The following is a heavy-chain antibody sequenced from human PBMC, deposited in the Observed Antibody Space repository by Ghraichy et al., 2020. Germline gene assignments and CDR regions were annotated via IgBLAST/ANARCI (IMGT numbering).Heavy chain of an antibody. J-gene: IGHJ6*02. Sequence: GGSLRLSCAASGFTFDDYGMSWVRQAPGKGLEWGSGVNWIGGSIGYADSVKGRFTISRDNAKNSLYMQMNSLRAEDTALYYCARDPYCSGATCPPHSMDAWGHGPPVTVPS. V-gene: IGHV3-20*04. CDR2: VNWIGGSI. CDR3: ARDPYCSGATCPPHSMDA. CDR1: GFTFDDYG. D-gene: IGHD2-15*01.